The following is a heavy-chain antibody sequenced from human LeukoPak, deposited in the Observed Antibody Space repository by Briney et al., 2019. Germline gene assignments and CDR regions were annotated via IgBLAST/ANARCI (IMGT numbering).Heavy chain of an antibody. CDR1: GFTFGDYA. D-gene: IGHD3-10*01. V-gene: IGHV3-49*05. J-gene: IGHJ5*02. Sequence: KTGGSLRLSCTASGFTFGDYAMSWFRQAPGKGLEWVGFIRSKAYGGTTEYAASVKGRFTISRDDSKSIAYLQMNSLKTEDTAVYYCTRDKSPYYYGSGSPNWFDPWGQGTLVTVSS. CDR3: TRDKSPYYYGSGSPNWFDP. CDR2: IRSKAYGGTT.